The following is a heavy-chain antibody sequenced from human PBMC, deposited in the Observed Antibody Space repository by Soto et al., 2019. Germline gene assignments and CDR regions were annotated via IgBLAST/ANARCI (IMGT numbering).Heavy chain of an antibody. D-gene: IGHD3-16*01. Sequence: EEQLVESGGDLVQPGGSLRLSCAASGFTVSNNYMIWFRQAPGKGLEWVSLIYTGGSTYYADSVKGRFTISRDSSKNTLYPQMNSLRAEDTAMYYCAAYSHKGYWGQGTLVTVSS. J-gene: IGHJ4*02. CDR2: IYTGGST. V-gene: IGHV3-66*01. CDR1: GFTVSNNY. CDR3: AAYSHKGY.